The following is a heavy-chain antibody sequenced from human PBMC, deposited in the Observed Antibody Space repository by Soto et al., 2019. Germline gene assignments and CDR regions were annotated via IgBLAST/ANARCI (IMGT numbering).Heavy chain of an antibody. CDR2: IKQDGSHK. CDR3: ATSTGAPGNY. V-gene: IGHV3-7*01. CDR1: GLTYSSFW. D-gene: IGHD1-26*01. J-gene: IGHJ4*02. Sequence: PGESLKISCAASGLTYSSFWMSWARQAPGKGLEWVANIKQDGSHKYYVPSVKGRFTISRDNAKNSLYLQMNSLRAEDAAVYYCATSTGAPGNYWGQGTLVTVSS.